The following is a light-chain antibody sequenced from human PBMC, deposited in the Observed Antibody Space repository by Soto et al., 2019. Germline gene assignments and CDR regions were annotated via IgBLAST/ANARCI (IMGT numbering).Light chain of an antibody. CDR1: TSDVGIYNL. CDR2: EVD. CDR3: SSYAGSRWV. V-gene: IGLV2-23*02. J-gene: IGLJ3*02. Sequence: QSALTQPASVSGSPGQSITISCSGTTSDVGIYNLVSWYQQHPGKAPKLVIYEVDKRPSGVSNRFSGSRSGNTASLTISGLQSEDEADCSSYAGSRWVFGGGTKLPS.